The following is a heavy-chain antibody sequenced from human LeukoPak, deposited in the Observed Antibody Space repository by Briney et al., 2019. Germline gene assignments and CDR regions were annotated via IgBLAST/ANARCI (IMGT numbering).Heavy chain of an antibody. Sequence: SGGSLRLSCSASGFTFSSYAMHWVRQAPGKGLEYVSAISSNGGSTYYADSVKGRFTISRENSKNTLYLQMSSLRAEDTAVYYCVKGDYDILTGYYGLDYWGQGTLVTVSS. CDR2: ISSNGGST. V-gene: IGHV3-64D*06. CDR3: VKGDYDILTGYYGLDY. CDR1: GFTFSSYA. D-gene: IGHD3-9*01. J-gene: IGHJ4*02.